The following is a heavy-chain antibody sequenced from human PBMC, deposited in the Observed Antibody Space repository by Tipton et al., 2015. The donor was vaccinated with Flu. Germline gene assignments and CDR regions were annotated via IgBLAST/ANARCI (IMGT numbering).Heavy chain of an antibody. CDR3: AKSDCGSGDCKLLHY. CDR1: GFTFSNYA. V-gene: IGHV3-23*01. D-gene: IGHD2-21*01. CDR2: VDGSGDIM. Sequence: SLRLSCAASGFTFSNYAMAWVRQAPGKGLEWVSRVDGSGDIMHYADSVKGRFTISRDNSKRTLYLQLSSLRAEDTALYYCAKSDCGSGDCKLLHYWGQGTLVTVSS. J-gene: IGHJ4*02.